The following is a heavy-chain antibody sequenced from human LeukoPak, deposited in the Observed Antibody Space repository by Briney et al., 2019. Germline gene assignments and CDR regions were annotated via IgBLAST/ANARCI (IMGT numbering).Heavy chain of an antibody. V-gene: IGHV1-18*01. J-gene: IGHJ6*03. CDR3: ARVVMYGSGSYYNVYYYYYMDV. D-gene: IGHD3-10*01. CDR2: ISAYNGNT. Sequence: GESLKISCKASGYTFTSYGISWVRPAPGQGLEWMGWISAYNGNTNYAQKLQGRVTMTTDTSTSTAYMELRSLRSDDTAVYYCARVVMYGSGSYYNVYYYYYMDVWGKGTTVTISS. CDR1: GYTFTSYG.